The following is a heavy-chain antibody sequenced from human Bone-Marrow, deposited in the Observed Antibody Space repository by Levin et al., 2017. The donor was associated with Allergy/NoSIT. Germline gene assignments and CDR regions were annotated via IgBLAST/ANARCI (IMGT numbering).Heavy chain of an antibody. Sequence: PGGSLRLSCAASGFIFSSYGIHWVRQAPGKGLEWVAVIWSDGNKKYYADSVKGRFTISRDNSNNTLSLQMNSLTVEDTAVYYCARDAGQLRWEYYVDSWGQGTLVTVSS. V-gene: IGHV3-33*01. CDR3: ARDAGQLRWEYYVDS. CDR1: GFIFSSYG. D-gene: IGHD4-23*01. J-gene: IGHJ4*02. CDR2: IWSDGNKK.